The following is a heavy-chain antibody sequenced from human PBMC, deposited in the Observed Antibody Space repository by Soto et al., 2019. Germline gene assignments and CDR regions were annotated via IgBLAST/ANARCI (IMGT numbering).Heavy chain of an antibody. Sequence: QVQLVQSGAEVKKPGASVKVSCKASGYTFTSYDINWVRQATGQGLEWMGWMNPNSGNTGYAQKFQGRLTMTRNTYIITAYMELSSLRSEDTALSYCSRGFMTSKQSLNYWGQGTLVTVSS. J-gene: IGHJ4*02. D-gene: IGHD3-16*02. CDR1: GYTFTSYD. CDR3: SRGFMTSKQSLNY. CDR2: MNPNSGNT. V-gene: IGHV1-8*01.